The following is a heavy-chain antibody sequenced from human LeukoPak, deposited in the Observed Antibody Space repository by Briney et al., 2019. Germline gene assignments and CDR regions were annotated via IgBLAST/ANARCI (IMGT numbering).Heavy chain of an antibody. CDR3: ARHSLIPATGFDY. D-gene: IGHD6-13*01. Sequence: PSETLSLTCTVSGVSISSSSYYWGWIRQPPGKGLEYIGSIYFNENIYFNPSLKSRITLSVDTSKNQFSVRPSSVTAADTAVYYCARHSLIPATGFDYWGQGTLVTVSS. J-gene: IGHJ4*02. V-gene: IGHV4-39*01. CDR2: IYFNENI. CDR1: GVSISSSSYY.